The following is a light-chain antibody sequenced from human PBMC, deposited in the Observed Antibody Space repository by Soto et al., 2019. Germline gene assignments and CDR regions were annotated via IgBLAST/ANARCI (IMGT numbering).Light chain of an antibody. V-gene: IGKV3-15*01. CDR2: GAS. J-gene: IGKJ4*01. CDR3: HQRSSWPLT. Sequence: ELVMTQSPATLSVSPGERATLSCRASQSVSSNLAWYQQKPGQAPRLLIYGASTRATGIPARFSGSGSGTEFTLTISNLEPEDFAVYYCHQRSSWPLTFGGGTKVDIK. CDR1: QSVSSN.